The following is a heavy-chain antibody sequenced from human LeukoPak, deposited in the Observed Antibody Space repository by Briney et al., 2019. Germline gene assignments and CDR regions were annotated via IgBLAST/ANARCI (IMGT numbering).Heavy chain of an antibody. V-gene: IGHV3-48*02. CDR2: IRSSSTTI. CDR3: ARDLFFAFDI. D-gene: IGHD2-21*01. Sequence: PGGSLRLSCAASGLTFHTTWMHWIRQAPGKGLEWVTYIRSSSTTIYYADPVTGRFTISSDDAKNSLYLQMNSLRDEDTAVYYCARDLFFAFDIWGQGTMVTVS. CDR1: GLTFHTTW. J-gene: IGHJ3*02.